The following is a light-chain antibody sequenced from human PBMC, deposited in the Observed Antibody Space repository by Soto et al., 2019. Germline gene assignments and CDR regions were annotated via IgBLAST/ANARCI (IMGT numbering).Light chain of an antibody. V-gene: IGKV1-9*01. CDR2: TAS. J-gene: IGKJ1*01. CDR1: QGISSY. Sequence: DFQLTQSPSFLSASIGDRVTITCRASQGISSYLAWYQQKPGKAPKLLIYTASTLQSGVPSRFSGSGSGTEFTLIISSLQPEDFATYYCQHLKTYPQTFGQGTKVEIK. CDR3: QHLKTYPQT.